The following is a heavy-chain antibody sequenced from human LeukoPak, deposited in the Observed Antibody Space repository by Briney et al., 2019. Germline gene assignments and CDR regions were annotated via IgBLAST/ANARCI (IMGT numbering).Heavy chain of an antibody. J-gene: IGHJ3*02. V-gene: IGHV1-2*02. D-gene: IGHD3-22*01. Sequence: ASVKVSCKASGYTFTGHYLHWVRQAPGQGLEWMGWLNPNNGGTKYAQKFQGRVTMTRDTSITTAYMELSSLRSDDTAVYYCARYCPSSCNSGDTFDIWGQGTVVTVSS. CDR2: LNPNNGGT. CDR3: ARYCPSSCNSGDTFDI. CDR1: GYTFTGHY.